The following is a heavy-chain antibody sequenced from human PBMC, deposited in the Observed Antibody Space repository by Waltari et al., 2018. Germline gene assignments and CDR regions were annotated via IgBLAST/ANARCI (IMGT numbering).Heavy chain of an antibody. CDR2: INPNSGGT. D-gene: IGHD5-18*01. V-gene: IGHV1-2*02. CDR1: GYTFTGHY. J-gene: IGHJ4*02. CDR3: ARDQVYSYVYDF. Sequence: QVQLVQSGAEVKKPGASVKVSCKASGYTFTGHYIPWVRQAPGQGLEWMGWINPNSGGTNYAQKFQGRVTMTSDTSISTTYMELSGLRSDDTAVYYCARDQVYSYVYDFWGQGTLVTVSS.